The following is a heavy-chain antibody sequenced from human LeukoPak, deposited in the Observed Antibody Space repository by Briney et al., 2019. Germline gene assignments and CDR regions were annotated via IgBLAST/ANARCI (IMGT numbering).Heavy chain of an antibody. CDR1: GYTFTDYY. Sequence: ASVRVSCKTSGYTFTDYYIHWVRQAPGQGLEWMGWINTKTGRTSFARTFQGRVTLTRDPSITTVYMDMAWLTSDDTAIYFCGRADFIDAGPYVIAPWGQGTLVTVSS. CDR2: INTKTGRT. J-gene: IGHJ5*02. D-gene: IGHD3-3*01. CDR3: GRADFIDAGPYVIAP. V-gene: IGHV1-2*02.